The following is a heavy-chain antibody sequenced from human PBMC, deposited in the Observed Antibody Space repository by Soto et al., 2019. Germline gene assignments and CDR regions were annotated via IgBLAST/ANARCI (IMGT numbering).Heavy chain of an antibody. Sequence: GGSLRLSCAASGFTFSSYAMHWVRQAPGKGLEWVAVISYDGSNKYYADSVKGRFTISRDNSKNTLYLQMNSLRAEDTAVYYCAKDSYYDSSCLDYWGQGTLVTVSS. CDR2: ISYDGSNK. J-gene: IGHJ4*02. CDR1: GFTFSSYA. V-gene: IGHV3-30-3*01. D-gene: IGHD3-22*01. CDR3: AKDSYYDSSCLDY.